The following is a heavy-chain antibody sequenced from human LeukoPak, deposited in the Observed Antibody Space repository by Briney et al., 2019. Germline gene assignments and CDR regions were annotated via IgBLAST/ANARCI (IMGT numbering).Heavy chain of an antibody. CDR3: ASRRGYSYGFYAFDI. Sequence: SGGSLRLSCAASGFTFSSYAMSWVRQAPGKGLEWVSVIYSGGSTYYADSVKGRFTISRDNSKNTLYLQMNSLRAEDTAVYYCASRRGYSYGFYAFDIWGQGTMVTVSS. CDR1: GFTFSSYA. V-gene: IGHV3-53*01. D-gene: IGHD5-18*01. CDR2: IYSGGST. J-gene: IGHJ3*02.